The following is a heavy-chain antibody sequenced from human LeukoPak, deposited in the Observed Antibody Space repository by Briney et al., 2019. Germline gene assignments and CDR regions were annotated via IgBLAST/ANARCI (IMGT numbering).Heavy chain of an antibody. V-gene: IGHV4-30-4*08. D-gene: IGHD7-27*01. Sequence: SQTLSLTCTVSGGSISSGDYYWSWIRQPPGRGLEWIGYIYYSGSTYYNPSLKSRVTISVDTSKNQFSLKLSSVTAADTAVHYCAKQRANWGSDYFDYWGQGTLVTVSS. CDR2: IYYSGST. CDR1: GGSISSGDYY. CDR3: AKQRANWGSDYFDY. J-gene: IGHJ4*02.